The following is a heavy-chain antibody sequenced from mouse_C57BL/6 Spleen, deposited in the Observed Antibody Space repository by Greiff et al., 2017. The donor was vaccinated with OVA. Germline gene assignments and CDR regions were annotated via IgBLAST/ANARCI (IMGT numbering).Heavy chain of an antibody. D-gene: IGHD2-2*01. V-gene: IGHV5-17*01. CDR3: ARETGFYAMDY. CDR1: GFTFSDYG. Sequence: EVMLVESGGGLVKPGGSLKLSCAASGFTFSDYGMHWVRQAPEKGLEWVAYISSGSSTIYYADTVKGRFTISRDNAKNTLFLQMTSLRSEDTAMYYGARETGFYAMDYWGQGTSVTVSA. J-gene: IGHJ4*01. CDR2: ISSGSSTI.